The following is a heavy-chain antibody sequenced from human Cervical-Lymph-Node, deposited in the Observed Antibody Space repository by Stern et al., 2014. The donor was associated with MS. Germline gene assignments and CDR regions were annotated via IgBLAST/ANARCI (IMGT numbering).Heavy chain of an antibody. CDR3: ARDPRGDCSGGACYDRQLDY. V-gene: IGHV3-30*04. CDR1: GFTFRSHA. Sequence: QVQLVESGGGVVQPGRSLRLSCAASGFTFRSHAIHWVRQAPGKGLEWLAAISFDSSFKWYADSVKGRLTISRDNSRSTLYMQMDSLKTEDTAVYYCARDPRGDCSGGACYDRQLDYWGQGTLVTVSS. D-gene: IGHD2-15*01. CDR2: ISFDSSFK. J-gene: IGHJ4*02.